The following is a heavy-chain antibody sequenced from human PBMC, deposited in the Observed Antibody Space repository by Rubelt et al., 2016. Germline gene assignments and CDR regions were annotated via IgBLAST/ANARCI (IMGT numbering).Heavy chain of an antibody. CDR2: ISGSGGST. Sequence: RLSCAASGFTFSSYAMSWVRQAPGKGLEWVSAISGSGGSTYYADSVKGRFTISRANSKNTLYLQMNSLRAEDTAVHYCAIDGGGATRLPSHYWGQGTLVTVSS. D-gene: IGHD1-26*01. J-gene: IGHJ4*02. CDR3: AIDGGGATRLPSHY. CDR1: GFTFSSYA. V-gene: IGHV3-23*01.